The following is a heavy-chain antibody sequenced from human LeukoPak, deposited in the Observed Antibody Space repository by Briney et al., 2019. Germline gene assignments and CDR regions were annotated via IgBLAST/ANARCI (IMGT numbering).Heavy chain of an antibody. Sequence: ASVKVSCKVSGYTLTELSMHWVRQAPGQGLEWMGIINPSGGSTSYAQKFQGRVTMTRDTSTSTVYMELSSLRSEDTAVYYCARPSIVGDFDYWGQGTQVTVSS. D-gene: IGHD1-26*01. CDR2: INPSGGST. V-gene: IGHV1-46*01. CDR1: GYTLTELS. CDR3: ARPSIVGDFDY. J-gene: IGHJ4*02.